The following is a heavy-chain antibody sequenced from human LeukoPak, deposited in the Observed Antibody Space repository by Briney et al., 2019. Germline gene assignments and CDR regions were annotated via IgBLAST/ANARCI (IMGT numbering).Heavy chain of an antibody. CDR1: GGSISSYY. J-gene: IGHJ4*02. D-gene: IGHD2-2*01. V-gene: IGHV4-59*01. Sequence: SSETLSLTCTVSGGSISSYYWSWIRQPPGKGLEWIGYIYYSGSTNYNPSLKSRVTISVDTSKNQFSLKLSSVTAADTAVYYCASFPAAMGLDYWGQGTLVTVSS. CDR2: IYYSGST. CDR3: ASFPAAMGLDY.